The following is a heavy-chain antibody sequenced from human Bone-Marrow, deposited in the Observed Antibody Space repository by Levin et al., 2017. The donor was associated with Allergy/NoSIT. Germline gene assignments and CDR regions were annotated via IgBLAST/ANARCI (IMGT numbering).Heavy chain of an antibody. Sequence: SETLSLTCAVYGGSFSGYYWSWIRQPPGKGLEWIGEINHSGSTNYNPSLKSRVTISVDTSKNQFSLKLSSVTAADTAVYYCARGHTDQDIVVVPAAISPRDDAFDIWGQGTMVTVSS. CDR3: ARGHTDQDIVVVPAAISPRDDAFDI. CDR2: INHSGST. D-gene: IGHD2-2*02. V-gene: IGHV4-34*01. CDR1: GGSFSGYY. J-gene: IGHJ3*02.